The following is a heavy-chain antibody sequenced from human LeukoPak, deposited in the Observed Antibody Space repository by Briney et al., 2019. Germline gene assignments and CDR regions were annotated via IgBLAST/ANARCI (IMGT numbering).Heavy chain of an antibody. V-gene: IGHV4-34*01. CDR3: ARRGQMTTINYFDY. D-gene: IGHD4-11*01. CDR2: INHSGST. Sequence: SETLSLTCAVYGGSFSGYYWSWIRQPPGKGLEWIGEINHSGSTNYNPSLKSRVTISVDTSKNQFSLKLSSVTAADTAVYYCARRGQMTTINYFDYWGQGTLVTVSS. J-gene: IGHJ4*02. CDR1: GGSFSGYY.